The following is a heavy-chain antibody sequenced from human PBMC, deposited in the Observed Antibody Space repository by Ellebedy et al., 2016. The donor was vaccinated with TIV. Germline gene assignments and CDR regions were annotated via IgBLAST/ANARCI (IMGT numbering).Heavy chain of an antibody. Sequence: SETLSLTXTVSGGSISSGGYYWSWIRQHPGKGLEWIGYIYYSGSTYYNPSLKSRVTISVDTSKNQFSLKLSSVTAADTAVYYCANGRVGSTIDIVVVPAAIEFGYWGQGTLVTVSS. CDR3: ANGRVGSTIDIVVVPAAIEFGY. V-gene: IGHV4-31*03. J-gene: IGHJ4*02. CDR1: GGSISSGGYY. CDR2: IYYSGST. D-gene: IGHD2-2*01.